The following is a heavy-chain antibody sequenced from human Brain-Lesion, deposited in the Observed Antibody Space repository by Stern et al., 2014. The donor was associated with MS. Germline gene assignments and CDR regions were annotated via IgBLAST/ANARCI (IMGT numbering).Heavy chain of an antibody. D-gene: IGHD3-3*01. V-gene: IGHV1-2*02. CDR1: GYIFTGYY. CDR2: INPNTGGT. J-gene: IGHJ6*02. CDR3: AREQRGITIFGVVTDYYYLGMDV. Sequence: VHLVESGAEVKKPGASVKVSCKTSGYIFTGYYIHWVRQAPGQGLEWMAWINPNTGGTKYAQKFQGRVTMSRDTSISTAYVELSSLTSDDTAVYYCAREQRGITIFGVVTDYYYLGMDVWGQGTTVTVSS.